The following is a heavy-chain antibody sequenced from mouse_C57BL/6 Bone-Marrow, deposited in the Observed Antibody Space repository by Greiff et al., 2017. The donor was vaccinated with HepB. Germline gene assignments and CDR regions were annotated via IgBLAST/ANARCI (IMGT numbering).Heavy chain of an antibody. CDR1: GFTFSDFY. J-gene: IGHJ1*03. D-gene: IGHD2-4*01. CDR3: ARDGVYDYAPHWYFDV. Sequence: EVKLVESGGGLVQSGRSLRLSCATSGFTFSDFYMEWVRQAPGKGLEWIAASRNKANDYTTEYSASVKGRFIVSRDTSQSILYLQMNALRAEDTAIYYCARDGVYDYAPHWYFDVWGTGTTVTVSS. V-gene: IGHV7-1*01. CDR2: SRNKANDYTT.